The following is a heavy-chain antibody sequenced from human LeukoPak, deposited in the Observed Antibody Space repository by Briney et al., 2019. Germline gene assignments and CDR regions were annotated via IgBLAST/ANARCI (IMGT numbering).Heavy chain of an antibody. Sequence: GGSLRLSCAASGFTFNNAWMTWVRQAPGKGLKWVGRIKSKSDGGTTDYAAPVKGRFTISRDDSKNTLYLQMNSLKAEDTAVYFCNTGGYYYDSSGYYYEVDYWGQGTLVTVSS. D-gene: IGHD3-22*01. CDR3: NTGGYYYDSSGYYYEVDY. CDR1: GFTFNNAW. V-gene: IGHV3-15*01. J-gene: IGHJ4*02. CDR2: IKSKSDGGTT.